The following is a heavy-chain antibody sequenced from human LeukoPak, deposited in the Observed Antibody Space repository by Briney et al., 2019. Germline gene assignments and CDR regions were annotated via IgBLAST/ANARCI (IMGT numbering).Heavy chain of an antibody. V-gene: IGHV4-39*01. CDR1: GGSISSSSAY. J-gene: IGHJ4*02. D-gene: IGHD5-18*01. Sequence: SETLSLTCTVSGGSISSSSAYWGWIRQPPGRGLEWIGSIYYSKNTYYNPSLKSRVTISADTSKNQFSLTLGSVSATDTAVYYCVSPRGFSYGYFGYWGQGTLVTVSS. CDR3: VSPRGFSYGYFGY. CDR2: IYYSKNT.